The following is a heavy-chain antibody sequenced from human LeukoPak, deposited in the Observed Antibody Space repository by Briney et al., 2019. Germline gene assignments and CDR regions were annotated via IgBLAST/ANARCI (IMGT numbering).Heavy chain of an antibody. V-gene: IGHV3-23*01. CDR2: ISGSGGST. CDR3: AKDRGPMVRGVIVLPDY. D-gene: IGHD3-10*01. CDR1: GFTFSSYA. Sequence: GGSLRLSCAASGFTFSSYAMSWFRQAPGKGLEWVSAISGSGGSTYYADSVKGRFTISRDNSKNTLYLQMNSLRAEDTAVYYCAKDRGPMVRGVIVLPDYWGQGTLVTVSS. J-gene: IGHJ4*02.